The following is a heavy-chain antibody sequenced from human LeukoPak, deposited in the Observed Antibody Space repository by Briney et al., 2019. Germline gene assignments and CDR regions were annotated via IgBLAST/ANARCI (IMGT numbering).Heavy chain of an antibody. CDR1: GYSISCGYY. D-gene: IGHD2-2*01. J-gene: IGHJ3*02. CDR2: IYHSGST. CDR3: GRLSDCSSTSCYAFDI. Sequence: SETLSLTCAVSGYSISCGYYWGCIRQPPGKGLEWIGSIYHSGSTYYNPSLKSRVTISVDTSKNQFSLKLSSVTAADTAVYYCGRLSDCSSTSCYAFDIWGQGTMVTVSS. V-gene: IGHV4-38-2*01.